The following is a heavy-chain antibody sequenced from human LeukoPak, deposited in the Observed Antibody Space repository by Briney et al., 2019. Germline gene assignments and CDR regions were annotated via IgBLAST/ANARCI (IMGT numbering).Heavy chain of an antibody. CDR3: AKGGAYYYDSSAYYRD. CDR2: ISGSGGST. V-gene: IGHV3-23*01. Sequence: GGSLRLSCAASGFTFTSYAMSWVRQAPGKGLEWVSAISGSGGSTYYADSVKGRFTISRDNSKNTLYLQMNSLRAEDTAVYYCAKGGAYYYDSSAYYRDWGQGTLVTVSS. J-gene: IGHJ4*02. CDR1: GFTFTSYA. D-gene: IGHD3-22*01.